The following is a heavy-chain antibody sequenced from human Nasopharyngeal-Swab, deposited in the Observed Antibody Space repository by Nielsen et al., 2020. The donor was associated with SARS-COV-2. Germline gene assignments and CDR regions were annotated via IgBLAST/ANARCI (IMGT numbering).Heavy chain of an antibody. CDR3: ARDDGDVPGITGSGPPGCY. CDR2: INTNSGDQ. CDR1: GYTFTDYY. D-gene: IGHD6-13*01. J-gene: IGHJ4*02. Sequence: ASVKVSCKASGYTFTDYYMHWVRQAPGQGLAWLGRINTNSGDQKYAQKFQGRVTVTRDTSINTAYMELSSLRSDDTAVYYCARDDGDVPGITGSGPPGCYWGQGTLVTVSS. V-gene: IGHV1-2*06.